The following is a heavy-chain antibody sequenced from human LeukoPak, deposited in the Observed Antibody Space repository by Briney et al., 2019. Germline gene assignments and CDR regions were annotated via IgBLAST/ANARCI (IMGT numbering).Heavy chain of an antibody. D-gene: IGHD5-12*01. CDR1: GFTLSTYS. CDR2: ISSSSSTI. J-gene: IGHJ3*02. CDR3: ARDVDIVATIYGDAFDI. V-gene: IGHV3-48*01. Sequence: GGSLGLSCAASGFTLSTYSMNWVRQAPGKGLEWVSYISSSSSTIYYADSVRGRFTISRDNAKNSLYLQMNSLRAEDTAVYYCARDVDIVATIYGDAFDIWGQGTMVTVSS.